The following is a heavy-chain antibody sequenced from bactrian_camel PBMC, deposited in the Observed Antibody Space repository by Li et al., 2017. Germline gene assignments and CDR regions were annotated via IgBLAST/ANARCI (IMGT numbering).Heavy chain of an antibody. J-gene: IGHJ4*01. CDR2: IDSAGST. CDR1: TVRISTYC. Sequence: HVQLVESGGGSVQAGGSLRLSCAPSTVRISTYCMSWFRQAPGKEREGVGDIDSAGSTVYADSVNGRFIISEDHAKDIVHLQMNNLKPVDTGMYYCTTGDRRGRVGFCSGGARSSWGQGTQVTVS. CDR3: TTGDRRGRVGFCSGGARSS. D-gene: IGHD7*01. V-gene: IGHV3S1*01.